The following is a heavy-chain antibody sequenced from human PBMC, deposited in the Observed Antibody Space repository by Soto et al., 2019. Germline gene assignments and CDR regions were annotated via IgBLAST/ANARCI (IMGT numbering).Heavy chain of an antibody. D-gene: IGHD4-17*01. CDR2: MNPNSGNT. CDR3: ARAYDYGDYPHYYYYYGMDA. V-gene: IGHV1-8*01. J-gene: IGHJ6*02. CDR1: GYTFTSYD. Sequence: GASVKVSCKASGYTFTSYDINWVRQATGQGLEWMGWMNPNSGNTGYAQKFQGRVTMTRNTSISTAYMELSSLRSEDTAVYYCARAYDYGDYPHYYYYYGMDAWGQGTTVTVSS.